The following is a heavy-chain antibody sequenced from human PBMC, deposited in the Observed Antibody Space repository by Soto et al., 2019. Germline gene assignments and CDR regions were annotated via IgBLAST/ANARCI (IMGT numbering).Heavy chain of an antibody. J-gene: IGHJ4*02. CDR3: ALAHRGGARSLDY. D-gene: IGHD3-10*01. Sequence: SETLSLTCTVSGDSIISSDFYWGWVRQPPGKGLEWIGSIFYLGSSYYNPSLKSRVTMSVDTSKNQFSLKLSSVTAADTAVYYCALAHRGGARSLDYWGQGTLVTVSS. CDR2: IFYLGSS. V-gene: IGHV4-39*07. CDR1: GDSIISSDFY.